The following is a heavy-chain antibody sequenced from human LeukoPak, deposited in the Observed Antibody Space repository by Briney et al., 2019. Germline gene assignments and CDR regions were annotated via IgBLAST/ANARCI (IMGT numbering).Heavy chain of an antibody. V-gene: IGHV1-69-2*01. J-gene: IGHJ3*02. CDR2: VDPEDGET. CDR3: ATGGIAVAQWDAFDI. D-gene: IGHD6-19*01. Sequence: ASVKVSCKVSGYTFTDYYMHGVQQAPGKGLEWMGLVDPEDGETIYAEKFQGRVTITADTSTDTAYMELSSLRSEDTAVYYCATGGIAVAQWDAFDIWGQGTMVTVSS. CDR1: GYTFTDYY.